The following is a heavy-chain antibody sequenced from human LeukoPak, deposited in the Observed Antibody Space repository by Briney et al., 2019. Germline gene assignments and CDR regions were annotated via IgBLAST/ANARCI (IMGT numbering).Heavy chain of an antibody. CDR2: IYYSGST. Sequence: SQTLSLTCTVSGGSISSGSYYWSWIRQPPGKGLEWIGYIYYSGSTNYNPSLKSRVTISVDTSKNQFSLKLSSVTAADTAVYYCARDQSGWFDPWGQGTLVTVSS. CDR1: GGSISSGSYY. J-gene: IGHJ5*02. D-gene: IGHD3-10*01. V-gene: IGHV4-61*01. CDR3: ARDQSGWFDP.